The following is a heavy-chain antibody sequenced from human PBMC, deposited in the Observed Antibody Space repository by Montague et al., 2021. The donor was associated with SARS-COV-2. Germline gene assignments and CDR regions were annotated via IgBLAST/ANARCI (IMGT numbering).Heavy chain of an antibody. CDR2: INHSGSS. CDR1: GGSFSDFY. D-gene: IGHD3-10*01. J-gene: IGHJ3*02. CDR3: ASRNRGNRGAFDI. V-gene: IGHV4-34*01. Sequence: SETLSLTCAVYGGSFSDFYWSWIRQPTGKGLEWIGEINHSGSSYYNPYPKSRVTISVDTSKNQFSLKLSSVTAADTAVYYCASRNRGNRGAFDIWGQGTMVTVSS.